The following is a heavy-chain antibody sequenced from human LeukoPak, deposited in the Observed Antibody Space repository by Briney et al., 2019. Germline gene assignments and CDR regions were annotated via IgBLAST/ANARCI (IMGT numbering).Heavy chain of an antibody. J-gene: IGHJ4*02. CDR2: IYSGGST. Sequence: GGSLRLSCAASGFTVSSNYMSWVRQAPGKGLEWVSVIYSGGSTYYADSVKGRFIISRDNSKNTLYLQMNSLRAEDTAVYYCARCKGHSSGWLRLWGQGTLVTVSS. CDR1: GFTVSSNY. CDR3: ARCKGHSSGWLRL. V-gene: IGHV3-53*01. D-gene: IGHD6-19*01.